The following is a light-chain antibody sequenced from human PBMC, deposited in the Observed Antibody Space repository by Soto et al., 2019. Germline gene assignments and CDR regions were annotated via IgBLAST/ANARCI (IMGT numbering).Light chain of an antibody. Sequence: DIQMTQSPSSLSASVGDRVTITCRASQSITNYLNWHQQRPGKAPKLLIYAASSLQSGVPSRFSGGGSGTHFTLTINSLQPEDFATYYCQQSYSTLTFGPGTKVDIK. CDR3: QQSYSTLT. J-gene: IGKJ3*01. CDR2: AAS. V-gene: IGKV1-39*01. CDR1: QSITNY.